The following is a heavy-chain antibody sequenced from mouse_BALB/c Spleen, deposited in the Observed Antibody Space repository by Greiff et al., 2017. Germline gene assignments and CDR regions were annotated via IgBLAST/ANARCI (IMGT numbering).Heavy chain of an antibody. CDR3: TTGTLYYFDY. V-gene: IGHV1-5*01. Sequence: EVQLQQSGTVLARPGASVKMSCKASGYSFTSYWMHWVKQRPGQGLEWIGAIYPGNSDTSYNQKFKGKAKLTAVTSASTAYMELSSLTNEDSAVYYCTTGTLYYFDYWGQGTTLTVSS. J-gene: IGHJ2*01. D-gene: IGHD4-1*01. CDR1: GYSFTSYW. CDR2: IYPGNSDT.